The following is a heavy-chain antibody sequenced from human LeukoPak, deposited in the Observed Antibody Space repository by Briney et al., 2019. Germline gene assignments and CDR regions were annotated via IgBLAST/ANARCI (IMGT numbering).Heavy chain of an antibody. V-gene: IGHV3-48*01. D-gene: IGHD3-3*01. CDR3: ARVVTIFGVVIIPVSGYYMDV. CDR2: ISSSSSTI. J-gene: IGHJ6*03. Sequence: GGSLRLSCAASGFTFSSYSMNWVRQAPGKGLEWVSYISSSSSTIYYADSVKGRFTISRDNAKNSLYLQMNSLRAEDTAVYYCARVVTIFGVVIIPVSGYYMDVWGKGTTVTVSS. CDR1: GFTFSSYS.